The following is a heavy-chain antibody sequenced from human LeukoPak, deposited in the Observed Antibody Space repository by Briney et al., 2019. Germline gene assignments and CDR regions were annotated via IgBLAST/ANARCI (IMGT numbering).Heavy chain of an antibody. V-gene: IGHV3-43*01. CDR3: AKTYGSGNVDY. D-gene: IGHD3-10*01. J-gene: IGHJ4*02. CDR2: ISWDGGST. CDR1: GFTFDDYT. Sequence: RPGGSLRLSCAASGFTFDDYTMHWVRQAPGKGLEWVSLISWDGGSTYYADSVKGRFTISRDNSKNSLYLQMNSLRGEDAAVYDCAKTYGSGNVDYWGQGTLVTVSS.